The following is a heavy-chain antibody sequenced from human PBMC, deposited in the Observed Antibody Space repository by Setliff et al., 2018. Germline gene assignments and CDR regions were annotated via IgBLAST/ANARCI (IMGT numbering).Heavy chain of an antibody. J-gene: IGHJ4*01. D-gene: IGHD4-17*01. CDR2: ISTRNDDT. Sequence: ASVKVSCKASGYIFTRYRITWVRQSPGQGLEWMGWISTRNDDTGYAQKFKGRVTLTTDTSTNTAYMELRSLRSDDTAVHYCARRSGDRGMTTGWPDDFDYWGRGTLVTVSS. CDR1: GYIFTRYR. V-gene: IGHV1-18*01. CDR3: ARRSGDRGMTTGWPDDFDY.